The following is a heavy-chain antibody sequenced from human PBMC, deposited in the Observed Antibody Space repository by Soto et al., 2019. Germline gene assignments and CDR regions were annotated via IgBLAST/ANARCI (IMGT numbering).Heavy chain of an antibody. J-gene: IGHJ6*02. V-gene: IGHV3-30*18. Sequence: GGSLRLSCSASGLTFSSYVMHWVRKTPGKGLEWVAVISYDGSNKYYADSVKGRFTISRDNSKNTLYLQMNSLRAEDTAVYYCAKGYYYDRSGYYYDDYYYGMAVWGQGTTVTVSS. CDR2: ISYDGSNK. CDR3: AKGYYYDRSGYYYDDYYYGMAV. D-gene: IGHD3-22*01. CDR1: GLTFSSYV.